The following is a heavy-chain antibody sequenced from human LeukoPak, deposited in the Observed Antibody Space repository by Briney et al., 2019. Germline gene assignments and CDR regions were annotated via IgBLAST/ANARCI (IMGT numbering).Heavy chain of an antibody. J-gene: IGHJ6*03. Sequence: SVKVSCKASGGTLSSYAISWVRQAPGQGLEWMGGIIPIFGTANYAQKFQGRVTITTDESTSTAYMELSSLRSEDTAVYYCARVPRLRTGYYTDYYYYMDVWGKGTTVTVSS. D-gene: IGHD3/OR15-3a*01. CDR3: ARVPRLRTGYYTDYYYYMDV. CDR1: GGTLSSYA. V-gene: IGHV1-69*05. CDR2: IIPIFGTA.